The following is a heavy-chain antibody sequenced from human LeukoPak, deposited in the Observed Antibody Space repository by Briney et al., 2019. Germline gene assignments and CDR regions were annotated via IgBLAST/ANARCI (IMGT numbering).Heavy chain of an antibody. J-gene: IGHJ6*03. Sequence: MPSETLSLTCAVYGGSFSGYYWSWIRQPPGKGLEWIGEINHSGSTNYNPSLKSRVTISVNTSKNQFSLKLSSVTAADTAVYYCARLSRMVRGYYYYYYMDVWGKGTTVTISS. D-gene: IGHD3-10*01. CDR2: INHSGST. V-gene: IGHV4-34*01. CDR1: GGSFSGYY. CDR3: ARLSRMVRGYYYYYYMDV.